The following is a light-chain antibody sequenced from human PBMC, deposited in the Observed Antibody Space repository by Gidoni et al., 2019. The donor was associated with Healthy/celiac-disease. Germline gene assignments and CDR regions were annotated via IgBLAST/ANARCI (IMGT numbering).Light chain of an antibody. V-gene: IGLV3-19*01. CDR1: SLRSYY. CDR3: NSRDSSGNVV. CDR2: GKN. J-gene: IGLJ2*01. Sequence: SSELTQDPAVSVALGQTVRITCQGDSLRSYYASWYQQKPGQAPVLVIYGKNNRPSGFPDRFSGSSSGNTASLTITGAQAEDEADYYCNSRDSSGNVVFGGGTKLTVL.